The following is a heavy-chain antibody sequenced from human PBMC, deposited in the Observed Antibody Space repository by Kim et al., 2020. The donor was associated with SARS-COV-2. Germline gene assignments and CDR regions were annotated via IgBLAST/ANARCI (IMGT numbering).Heavy chain of an antibody. CDR3: TRENFWYFDL. V-gene: IGHV3-48*03. Sequence: STRSYADSVKGRLTVSRDNAKNSLYLQMNSLRAEDTAIYFCTRENFWYFDLWGRGTLVTVSS. D-gene: IGHD1-7*01. J-gene: IGHJ2*01. CDR2: STR.